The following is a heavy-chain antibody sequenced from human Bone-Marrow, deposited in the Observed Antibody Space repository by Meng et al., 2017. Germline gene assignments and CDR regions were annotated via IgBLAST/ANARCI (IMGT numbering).Heavy chain of an antibody. CDR2: INHSGST. CDR3: ARGGVRGGIDY. D-gene: IGHD3-10*01. CDR1: GGSFSGYY. Sequence: QGQRQPVGAGRFQPSETLSLTCPVYGGSFSGYYWSWIRQPPGKGLEWIGEINHSGSTNYNPSLKSRVTISVDTSKNQFSLKLSSVTAADTAVYYCARGGVRGGIDYWGQGTLVTVSS. J-gene: IGHJ4*02. V-gene: IGHV4-34*01.